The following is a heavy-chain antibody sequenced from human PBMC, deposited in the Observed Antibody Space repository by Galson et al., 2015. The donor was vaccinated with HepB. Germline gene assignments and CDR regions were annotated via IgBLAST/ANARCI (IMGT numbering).Heavy chain of an antibody. Sequence: SVKVSCKASGYTFTGYYMHWVRQAPGQGLEWMGWINPNSGGTNYARKFQGRVTMTRDTSINTAYMELNSLRSDDTAVYYCARDPGCTTTSCDTHYYYYMDVWGKGTTVTVSS. CDR3: ARDPGCTTTSCDTHYYYYMDV. V-gene: IGHV1-2*02. D-gene: IGHD2-2*02. J-gene: IGHJ6*03. CDR2: INPNSGGT. CDR1: GYTFTGYY.